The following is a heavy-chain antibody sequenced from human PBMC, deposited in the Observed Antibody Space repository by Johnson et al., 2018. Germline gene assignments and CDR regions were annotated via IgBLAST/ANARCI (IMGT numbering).Heavy chain of an antibody. V-gene: IGHV3-23*04. Sequence: VQLVQSGGGLVQPGGSLRLSCAASGFTFSSYWLSWVRQAPGKGLEWVSSISGTGGATHYSQYVRGRFTISRDNSNNTASLQMNNLRAEDTAVYYCAKKLLFNTLTVLIVTPDAFHMWGQGTMVTVSS. D-gene: IGHD4-23*01. J-gene: IGHJ3*02. CDR1: GFTFSSYW. CDR3: AKKLLFNTLTVLIVTPDAFHM. CDR2: ISGTGGAT.